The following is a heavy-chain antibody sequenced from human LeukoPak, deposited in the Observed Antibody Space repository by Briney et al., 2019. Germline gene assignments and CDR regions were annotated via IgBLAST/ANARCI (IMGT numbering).Heavy chain of an antibody. Sequence: PGGSLRLSCAASGFTFSSYGMSWVRQAPGKGLEWVSAISGSGGSTYYADSVKGRFTISRDNSKNTLYLQMNSLRAEDTAVYYCAKSVRITMVRGVLDYYYFDYWGQGTLVTVSS. V-gene: IGHV3-23*01. CDR3: AKSVRITMVRGVLDYYYFDY. D-gene: IGHD3-10*01. CDR2: ISGSGGST. CDR1: GFTFSSYG. J-gene: IGHJ4*02.